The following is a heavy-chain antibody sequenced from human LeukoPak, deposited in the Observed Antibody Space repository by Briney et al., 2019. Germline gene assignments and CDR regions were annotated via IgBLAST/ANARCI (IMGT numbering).Heavy chain of an antibody. CDR1: GFTFSSYS. J-gene: IGHJ6*03. D-gene: IGHD3-3*01. CDR3: ARTYHDSWSGQGDYYYYYMDV. Sequence: PGGSLRLSCAASGFTFSSYSMNWVRQAPGKGLEWVSYISSSGSTIYYADSVKGRFTISRDNAKNSLYLQMNSLRAEDTAVYYCARTYHDSWSGQGDYYYYYMDVWGKGTTVTVSS. CDR2: ISSSGSTI. V-gene: IGHV3-48*01.